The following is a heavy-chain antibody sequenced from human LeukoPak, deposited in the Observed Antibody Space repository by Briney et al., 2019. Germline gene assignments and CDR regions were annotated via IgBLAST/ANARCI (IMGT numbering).Heavy chain of an antibody. D-gene: IGHD2-2*01. J-gene: IGHJ4*02. V-gene: IGHV3-30-3*01. Sequence: GGSLRLSCAASGLTFSSYAMHWVRQAPGKGLEWVAVISYDGSNKYYADSVKGRFTISRDNSKNTLYLQMNSLRAEDTAVYYCARDGSPVVPAAIDYWGQGTLVTVSS. CDR3: ARDGSPVVPAAIDY. CDR2: ISYDGSNK. CDR1: GLTFSSYA.